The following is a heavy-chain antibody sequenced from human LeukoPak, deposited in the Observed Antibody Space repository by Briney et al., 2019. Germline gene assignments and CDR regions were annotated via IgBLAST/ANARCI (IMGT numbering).Heavy chain of an antibody. V-gene: IGHV3-11*01. D-gene: IGHD5-24*01. CDR1: GFTFKLYW. CDR2: ISSSGSTI. Sequence: GGSLRLSCAVSGFTFKLYWMHWVRQAPGKGLEWVSYISSSGSTIYYADSVKGRFTISRDNAKNSLYLQMNSLRAEDTAVYYCASAWGEMATNPFDYWGQGTLVTVSS. J-gene: IGHJ4*02. CDR3: ASAWGEMATNPFDY.